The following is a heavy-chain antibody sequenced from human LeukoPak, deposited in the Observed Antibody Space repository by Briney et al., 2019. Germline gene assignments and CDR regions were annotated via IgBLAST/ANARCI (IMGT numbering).Heavy chain of an antibody. J-gene: IGHJ5*02. CDR3: ARESQPYYYDSSGYPNWFDP. CDR1: GFTFSSYW. Sequence: PGGSLRLSCAASGFTFSSYWMSWVRQAPGKGLEWVANIKQDGSEKYYVDSVKGRFTISRDNAKNSLYLQMNSLRAEDTAVYYCARESQPYYYDSSGYPNWFDPWGQGTLVTVSS. CDR2: IKQDGSEK. D-gene: IGHD3-22*01. V-gene: IGHV3-7*01.